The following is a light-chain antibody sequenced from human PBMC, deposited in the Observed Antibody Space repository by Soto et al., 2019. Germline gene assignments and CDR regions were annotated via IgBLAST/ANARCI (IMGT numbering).Light chain of an antibody. CDR1: QSVRSTF. V-gene: IGKV3-20*01. CDR3: QRYDSLRT. Sequence: EIVLTQSPGTLSLSPGERATLSCRASQSVRSTFLAWYQKKPGQAPRLLIYGASNRATGIPDRFSGSGSGTDFTLTITRLEPEDFAMYYCQRYDSLRTVGQGTKVDIK. CDR2: GAS. J-gene: IGKJ1*01.